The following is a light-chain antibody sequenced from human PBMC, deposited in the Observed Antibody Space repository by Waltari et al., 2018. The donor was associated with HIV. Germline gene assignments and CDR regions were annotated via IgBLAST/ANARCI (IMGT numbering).Light chain of an antibody. CDR3: QQYKYWPET. CDR2: DAS. CDR1: QNITNK. Sequence: VLTQAPSTLSVSLGEGASLSCRASQNITNKLGWYQQKAGQAPRLLIYDASRRATAIPDRFRGSGSGTEFNLTISRLVFEDVAVYVCQQYKYWPETFGQGTKVEIK. V-gene: IGKV3D-15*01. J-gene: IGKJ1*01.